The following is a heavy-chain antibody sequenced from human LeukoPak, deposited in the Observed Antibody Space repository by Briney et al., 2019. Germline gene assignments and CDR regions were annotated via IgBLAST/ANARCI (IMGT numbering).Heavy chain of an antibody. CDR3: ARGRIAARQGSWFDP. CDR1: GYSISSGNY. Sequence: PSETLSLTCSVSGYSISSGNYWGWIRQSPGKGLEWIGSIYHSGSIYYNPSLKSRVTISVDTSKNQFSLKLSSVTAADTAVYYCARGRIAARQGSWFDPWGQGTLVTVSS. D-gene: IGHD6-6*01. CDR2: IYHSGSI. V-gene: IGHV4-38-2*02. J-gene: IGHJ5*02.